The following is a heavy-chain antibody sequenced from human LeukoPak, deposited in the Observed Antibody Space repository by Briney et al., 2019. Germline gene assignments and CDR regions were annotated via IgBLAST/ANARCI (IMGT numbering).Heavy chain of an antibody. Sequence: ASVKVSCKASGGTFSSYAISWVRQAPGQGLEWMGGIIPIFGSANYAQKFQGRVTITADESTSTAYMELSSLRSEDTAVYYCARASDDYGDYSYFDYWGQGTLVTVSS. D-gene: IGHD4-17*01. J-gene: IGHJ4*02. CDR3: ARASDDYGDYSYFDY. CDR2: IIPIFGSA. CDR1: GGTFSSYA. V-gene: IGHV1-69*13.